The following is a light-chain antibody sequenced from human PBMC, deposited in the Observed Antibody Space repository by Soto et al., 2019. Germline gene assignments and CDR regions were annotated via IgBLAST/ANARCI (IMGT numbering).Light chain of an antibody. CDR2: ALS. CDR1: QTITKN. V-gene: IGKV3-15*01. CDR3: QQYNNWPPRT. Sequence: EIVMTQSPATLSVSPGERATLSCRASQTITKNVAWYQQKPGQAPRLLIYALSTRAPGIPARLSGSGSGTEFTLTISSLQSEDFAVYYCQQYNNWPPRTFGQGTKVEIK. J-gene: IGKJ1*01.